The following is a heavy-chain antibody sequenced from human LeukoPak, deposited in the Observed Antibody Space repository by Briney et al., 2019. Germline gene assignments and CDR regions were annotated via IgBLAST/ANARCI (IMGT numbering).Heavy chain of an antibody. V-gene: IGHV3-30-3*02. Sequence: GGSLRLSCAASGFMFRIFAMHWVRQAPGRGLEWVAVISYDGSNKYYADSVKGRFTMSRDNSENTMYVQMNSLRAEDTAVYYCAKSFKPHGDYFAFDIWGQGTMVTVSS. CDR1: GFMFRIFA. J-gene: IGHJ3*02. CDR2: ISYDGSNK. D-gene: IGHD4-17*01. CDR3: AKSFKPHGDYFAFDI.